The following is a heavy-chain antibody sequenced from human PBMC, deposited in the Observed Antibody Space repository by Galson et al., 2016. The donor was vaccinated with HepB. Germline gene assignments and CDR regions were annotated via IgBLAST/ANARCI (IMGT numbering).Heavy chain of an antibody. V-gene: IGHV3-23*01. CDR2: TSNSGSST. CDR3: ARELTYYFESSAYYGNDGFDM. D-gene: IGHD3-22*01. CDR1: GFTFSNYA. J-gene: IGHJ3*02. Sequence: SLRLSCAASGFTFSNYAMSWVRQAPGKWLEWVSGTSNSGSSTYYADSVKGRFTISRDKSKNTLYLQMNSLRAEETAVYYCARELTYYFESSAYYGNDGFDMWGQGTMVTVSS.